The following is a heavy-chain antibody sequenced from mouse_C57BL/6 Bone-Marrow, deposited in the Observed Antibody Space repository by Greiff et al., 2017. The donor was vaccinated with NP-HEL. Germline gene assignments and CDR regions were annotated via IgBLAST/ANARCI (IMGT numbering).Heavy chain of an antibody. CDR2: IYPGSGNT. V-gene: IGHV1-66*01. J-gene: IGHJ2*01. CDR1: GYSFTSYY. CDR3: ARERVWSYYFDY. Sequence: VKLKQSGPELVKPGASVKISCKASGYSFTSYYIHWVKQRPGQGLEWIGWIYPGSGNTKYNEKFKGKATLTADTSSSTAYMQLSSLTSEDSAVYYCARERVWSYYFDYWGQGTTLTVSS. D-gene: IGHD2-10*02.